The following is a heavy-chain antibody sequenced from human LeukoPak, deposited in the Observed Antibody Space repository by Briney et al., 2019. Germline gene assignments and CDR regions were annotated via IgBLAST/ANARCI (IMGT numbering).Heavy chain of an antibody. V-gene: IGHV1-46*01. CDR2: INPSGGST. D-gene: IGHD4-17*01. Sequence: ASVKVSCKASGYTFISYYLHWVRQAPGQGLEWMGVINPSGGSTRYAQKFQGRVTMTRDTSTSTVYMELSSLRSEDTAVYHCARDPSGDYGDLRFDYRGQGTLVTVSS. CDR1: GYTFISYY. CDR3: ARDPSGDYGDLRFDY. J-gene: IGHJ4*02.